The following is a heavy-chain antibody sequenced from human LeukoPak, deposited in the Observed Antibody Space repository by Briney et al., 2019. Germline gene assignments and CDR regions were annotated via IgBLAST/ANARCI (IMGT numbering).Heavy chain of an antibody. V-gene: IGHV1-3*01. CDR2: INAGNGNT. J-gene: IGHJ5*02. D-gene: IGHD3-10*01. CDR1: GYTFTSYA. CDR3: ARVVKSRFGELNWFDP. Sequence: ASVKVSCKASGYTFTSYAMHWVRQAPGQRLEWMGWINAGNGNTKYSQKFQGGVTITRDTSASTAYMELSSLRSEDTAVYCCARVVKSRFGELNWFDPWGQGTLVTVSS.